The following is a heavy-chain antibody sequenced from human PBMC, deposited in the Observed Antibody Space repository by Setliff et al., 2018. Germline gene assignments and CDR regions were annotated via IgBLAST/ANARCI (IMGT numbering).Heavy chain of an antibody. CDR1: GGSLSAPNVY. CDR2: VSYSGYT. V-gene: IGHV4-39*01. Sequence: SETLSLTCTVSGGSLSAPNVYWGWIRQPPGKGLEWIGSVSYSGYTYSNPFFKSRVTTSVDTSKSQFSLTLTSLTAADTAVYYCARTGTYRYFDYWGQGALVTVSS. CDR3: ARTGTYRYFDY. D-gene: IGHD1-1*01. J-gene: IGHJ4*02.